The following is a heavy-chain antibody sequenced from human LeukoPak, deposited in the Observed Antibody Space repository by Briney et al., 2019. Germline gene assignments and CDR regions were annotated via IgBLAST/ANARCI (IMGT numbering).Heavy chain of an antibody. CDR1: GFTFSSYG. Sequence: GGTLRLSCAASGFTFSSYGMSWVRQAPGKGLEWVGFIRSKAYGGTTEYAASVKGRFTISRDDYKSIAYLQMNSLKTEDTAVYYCTRVIGAGMYSSSWYFDYWGQGTLVTVSS. D-gene: IGHD6-13*01. CDR3: TRVIGAGMYSSSWYFDY. J-gene: IGHJ4*02. CDR2: IRSKAYGGTT. V-gene: IGHV3-49*04.